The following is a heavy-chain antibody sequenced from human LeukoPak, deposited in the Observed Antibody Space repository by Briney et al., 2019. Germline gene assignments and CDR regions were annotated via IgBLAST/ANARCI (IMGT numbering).Heavy chain of an antibody. Sequence: GGSLRLSCAASGFTFSSYWMSWVRQAPGKGLEWVANIKPDGSEKHYVDSVKGRLTIARDNAKNSLFLQMNSLRVEDTAVYYCARENDYYFGMDVWGQGTTVTVSS. V-gene: IGHV3-7*03. CDR3: ARENDYYFGMDV. J-gene: IGHJ6*02. CDR1: GFTFSSYW. CDR2: IKPDGSEK.